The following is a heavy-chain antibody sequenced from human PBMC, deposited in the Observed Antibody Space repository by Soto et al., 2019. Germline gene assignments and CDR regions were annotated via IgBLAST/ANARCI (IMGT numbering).Heavy chain of an antibody. D-gene: IGHD3-10*01. CDR3: GGVSGMGRGSIGKWFHP. Sequence: QVQPVQSGAEVKKPGSSVKVACKASGDTFNSYAMNWVRQAPGQGLEWMGGIIPIYGTANYAQKFRGRVTDNGGESTSTAYMELRRLGTEEPGVYYCGGVSGMGRGSIGKWFHPWGQGTLVTVSS. V-gene: IGHV1-69*01. CDR2: IIPIYGTA. J-gene: IGHJ5*02. CDR1: GDTFNSYA.